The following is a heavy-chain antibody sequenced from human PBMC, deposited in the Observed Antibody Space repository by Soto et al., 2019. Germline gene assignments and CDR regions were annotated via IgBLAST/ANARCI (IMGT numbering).Heavy chain of an antibody. V-gene: IGHV3-73*01. CDR2: IRSKANSYAT. D-gene: IGHD3-10*01. J-gene: IGHJ4*02. CDR1: GFTFRGSA. Sequence: PGGSLRLSCAASGFTFRGSAMHWDRQTSGKGLGWVGRIRSKANSYATAYAASVKGRFTISRDDSKNTAYLQMNSLRAEDTAVYYCARDPSYYGSGSYYYFDHWGQGTPVNVSS. CDR3: ARDPSYYGSGSYYYFDH.